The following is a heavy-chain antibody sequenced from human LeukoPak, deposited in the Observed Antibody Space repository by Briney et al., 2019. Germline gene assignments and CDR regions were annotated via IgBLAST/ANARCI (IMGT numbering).Heavy chain of an antibody. CDR2: VSSDGNKK. Sequence: GRSLRLSCAASGFTFRSYGMHWVRQAPGKGLEWVAAVSSDGNKKAYADFVEGRFTISRDNSRSTLYLQMDSLRVEDTSEYYCVXDKXHDTSGWYFDLWGRGTLVTVSS. CDR1: GFTFRSYG. V-gene: IGHV3-30*18. CDR3: VXDKXHDTSGWYFDL. D-gene: IGHD3-9*01. J-gene: IGHJ2*01.